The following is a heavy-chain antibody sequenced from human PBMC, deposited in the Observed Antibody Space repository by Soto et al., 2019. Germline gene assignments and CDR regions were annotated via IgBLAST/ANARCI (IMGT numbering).Heavy chain of an antibody. Sequence: SETLSLTCTVSGGSVSSASYYWSWIRQPPGKGLEWIGYIYYSGGTNYNPSLKSRVTISVDTAKNQFSLKLTSVTAADTAVYFCAREGYSYAYFDYWGHGTLVTVSS. D-gene: IGHD5-18*01. CDR3: AREGYSYAYFDY. CDR1: GGSVSSASYY. CDR2: IYYSGGT. J-gene: IGHJ4*01. V-gene: IGHV4-61*01.